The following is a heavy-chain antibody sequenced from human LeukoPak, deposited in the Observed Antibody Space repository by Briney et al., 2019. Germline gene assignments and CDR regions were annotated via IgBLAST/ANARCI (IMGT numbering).Heavy chain of an antibody. D-gene: IGHD6-6*01. V-gene: IGHV4-59*01. CDR1: GGSISSYY. CDR2: IYYSGST. Sequence: SETLSLTCTVSGGSISSYYWSWIRQPPGKGLEWIGYIYYSGSTNYNPSLKSRVTISVDTSKNQFSLKLSSVTAADTAVYYCAWFFYSSSLDAFDIWGQGTMVTVSS. CDR3: AWFFYSSSLDAFDI. J-gene: IGHJ3*02.